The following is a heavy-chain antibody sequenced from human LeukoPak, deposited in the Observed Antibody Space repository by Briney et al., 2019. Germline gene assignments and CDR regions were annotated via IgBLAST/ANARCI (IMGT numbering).Heavy chain of an antibody. V-gene: IGHV1-2*06. CDR1: GYTFTDYY. J-gene: IGHJ4*02. D-gene: IGHD6-6*01. Sequence: GASVKVSCKASGYTFTDYYMHWVRQAPGQGLEWMGRINPNSGGTNYAQKFQGRVTMTRDTSISTAHMELSRLRSDDTAVYYCARVTYSSSSGKLDYWGQGTLVTVSS. CDR3: ARVTYSSSSGKLDY. CDR2: INPNSGGT.